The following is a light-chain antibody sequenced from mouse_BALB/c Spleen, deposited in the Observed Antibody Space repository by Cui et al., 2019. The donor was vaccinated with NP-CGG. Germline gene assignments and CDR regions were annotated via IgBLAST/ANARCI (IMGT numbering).Light chain of an antibody. V-gene: IGLV1*01. CDR2: GTN. J-gene: IGLJ1*01. Sequence: QAVVTPESALTTSPGETVPLTCRSSTGAVTTSNYANWVHEKPDHLFTGLIGGTNNRVPGVPARFSGSLIGDKATLTITGAQTEDEAIYFCALWYSNHWVFGGGTKLTVL. CDR1: TGAVTTSNY. CDR3: ALWYSNHWV.